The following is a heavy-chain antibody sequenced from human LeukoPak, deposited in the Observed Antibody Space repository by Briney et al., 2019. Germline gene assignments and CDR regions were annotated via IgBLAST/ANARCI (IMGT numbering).Heavy chain of an antibody. D-gene: IGHD3-22*01. V-gene: IGHV3-23*01. CDR2: ISSSGGST. CDR3: AKGHDSSGYYSDAFDI. CDR1: GFTFSSYA. J-gene: IGHJ3*02. Sequence: PGGSLRLSCAASGFTFSSYAMSWVRQAPGKGLGWVSAISSSGGSTYYADSVKGRFTISRDNSKNTLYLQMNSLRAEDTAVYYCAKGHDSSGYYSDAFDIWGQGTMVTVSS.